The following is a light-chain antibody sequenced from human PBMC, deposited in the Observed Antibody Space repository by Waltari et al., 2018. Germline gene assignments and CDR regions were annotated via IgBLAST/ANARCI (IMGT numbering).Light chain of an antibody. CDR1: QDIGSR. J-gene: IGKJ3*01. CDR2: GTS. Sequence: DIQMTQSPSPVSASVGDRVTITCRASQDIGSRLAWYQQKPGKAPNPLIYGTSSLQTGVPSRFSGSGSGTEFTLTISSLQPEDFGTYYCQQGNSFPITFGPGTKVEIK. CDR3: QQGNSFPIT. V-gene: IGKV1-12*01.